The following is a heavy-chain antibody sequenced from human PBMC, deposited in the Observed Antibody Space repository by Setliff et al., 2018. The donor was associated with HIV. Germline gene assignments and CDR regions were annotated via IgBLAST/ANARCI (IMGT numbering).Heavy chain of an antibody. J-gene: IGHJ4*02. CDR1: SGSIGSNYY. CDR3: ARPALGIGGGSMFDS. Sequence: ASETLSLTCPQESGSIGSNYYWGWVRRPPGKGLEWIGNVHFGGSTYYNPSLDSRVTIHVATSKKQFFLSLSSVTAADTAVYYCARPALGIGGGSMFDSWGQGILVTVSS. D-gene: IGHD3-3*01. CDR2: VHFGGST. V-gene: IGHV4-39*01.